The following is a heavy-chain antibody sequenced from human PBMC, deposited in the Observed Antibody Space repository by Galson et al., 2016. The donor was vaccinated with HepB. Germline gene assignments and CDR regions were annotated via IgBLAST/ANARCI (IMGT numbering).Heavy chain of an antibody. V-gene: IGHV3-23*01. CDR3: AKDGRSGYPPSYFAGYYFDY. CDR1: GFTFSSYA. Sequence: SLRLSCAASGFTFSSYAMSWVRQAPGKGLEWVSAISGSGGSTYYADSVKGRFPLSRDNSKNTLYLQMNSLRAEDTAVYYCAKDGRSGYPPSYFAGYYFDYWGQGTLVTVSS. D-gene: IGHD1-26*01. J-gene: IGHJ4*02. CDR2: ISGSGGST.